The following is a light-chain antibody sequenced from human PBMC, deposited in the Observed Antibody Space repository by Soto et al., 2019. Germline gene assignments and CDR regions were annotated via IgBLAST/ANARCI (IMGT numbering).Light chain of an antibody. Sequence: DIPMTQSPATLSASVGDRVAITCRASQSVSIWLAWYQQKPGNAPRLLIYEASSLKSGVPSRFSGSGSGTEFTLIISSLQPDDFATYYCQQYYDYPWMFGQGTKVEIK. CDR3: QQYYDYPWM. J-gene: IGKJ1*01. V-gene: IGKV1-5*01. CDR2: EAS. CDR1: QSVSIW.